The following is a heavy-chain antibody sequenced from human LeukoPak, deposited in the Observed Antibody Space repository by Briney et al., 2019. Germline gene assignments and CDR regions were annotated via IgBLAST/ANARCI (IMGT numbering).Heavy chain of an antibody. CDR3: ARHGKGGSYFYAFDI. CDR1: GFTFSSYA. D-gene: IGHD1-26*01. Sequence: LRLSCAASGFTFSSYAMHWVRQAPGKGLEWIGYIYASGGTNYNPSLKSRVTISVNTSKNQFSLNLSSVTAADTAVYYCARHGKGGSYFYAFDIWGQGTMVTVSS. J-gene: IGHJ3*02. V-gene: IGHV4-4*09. CDR2: IYASGGT.